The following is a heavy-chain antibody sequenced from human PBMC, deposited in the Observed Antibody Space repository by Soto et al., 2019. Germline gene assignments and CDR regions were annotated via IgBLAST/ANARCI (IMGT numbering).Heavy chain of an antibody. J-gene: IGHJ4*02. Sequence: QVQLVESGGGVVQPGRSLRLSCAASGFTFSSYAMHWVRQAPGKGLEWVAVISYDGSNKYYADSVKGRFTISRDNSKNTLYLQMNSLRAEDTAVYYCARASAAVAGHFDYWGQGTLVTVSS. D-gene: IGHD6-19*01. V-gene: IGHV3-30-3*01. CDR3: ARASAAVAGHFDY. CDR2: ISYDGSNK. CDR1: GFTFSSYA.